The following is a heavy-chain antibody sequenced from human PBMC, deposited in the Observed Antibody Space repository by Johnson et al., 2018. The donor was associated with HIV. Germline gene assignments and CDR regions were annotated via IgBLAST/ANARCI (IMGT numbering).Heavy chain of an antibody. D-gene: IGHD6-13*01. CDR1: GFIVSSNY. J-gene: IGHJ3*01. CDR2: IYSGGST. Sequence: EVQVLESGGGLVQPGGSLRLSCAASGFIVSSNYMTWVRQAPGKGLEWVSVIYSGGSTYYADSVRGRFTISRDNSKNTLYLQMNSLRAEDTAVYFWAKIAAATALKDAFDFWGRGTMVTVSS. V-gene: IGHV3-66*01. CDR3: AKIAAATALKDAFDF.